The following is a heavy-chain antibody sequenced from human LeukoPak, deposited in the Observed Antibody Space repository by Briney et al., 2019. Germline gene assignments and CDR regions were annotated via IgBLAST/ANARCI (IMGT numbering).Heavy chain of an antibody. D-gene: IGHD6-13*01. V-gene: IGHV4-61*01. J-gene: IGHJ5*02. CDR2: VYYSGST. CDR3: ARIRIDSSSCQFDP. Sequence: SETLSLTCTVSGGSVSRDNYYWTWIRQAPGKGLEWIGYVYYSGSTNYNPSLKSRVTISLDTSKNQFSLKLSSVTAADTAVYYCARIRIDSSSCQFDPWGQGTLVTVSS. CDR1: GGSVSRDNYY.